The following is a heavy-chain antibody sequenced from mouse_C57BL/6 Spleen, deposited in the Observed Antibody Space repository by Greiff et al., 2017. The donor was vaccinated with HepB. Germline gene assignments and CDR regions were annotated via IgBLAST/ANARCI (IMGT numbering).Heavy chain of an antibody. CDR3: ARPYYSNYPYYFDY. Sequence: EVQRVESGGGLVKPGGSLKLSCAASGFTFSDYGMHWVRQAPEKGLEWVAYISSGSSTIYYADTVKGRFTISRDNAKNTLFLQMTSLRSEDTAMYYCARPYYSNYPYYFDYWGQGTTLTVSS. J-gene: IGHJ2*01. CDR1: GFTFSDYG. D-gene: IGHD2-5*01. CDR2: ISSGSSTI. V-gene: IGHV5-17*01.